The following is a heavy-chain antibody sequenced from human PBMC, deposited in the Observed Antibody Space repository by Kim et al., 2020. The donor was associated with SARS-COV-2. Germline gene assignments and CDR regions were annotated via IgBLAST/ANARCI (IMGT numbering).Heavy chain of an antibody. V-gene: IGHV3-7*03. CDR1: GFTFSSYW. CDR3: ARGSIAAAGRFLFDY. D-gene: IGHD6-13*01. CDR2: IKQDGSEK. Sequence: GGSLRLSCAASGFTFSSYWMSWVRQAPGKGLEWVANIKQDGSEKYYVDSVKGRFTISRDNAKNSLYLQMNSLRAEDTAVYYCARGSIAAAGRFLFDYWGQGTLVTVSS. J-gene: IGHJ4*02.